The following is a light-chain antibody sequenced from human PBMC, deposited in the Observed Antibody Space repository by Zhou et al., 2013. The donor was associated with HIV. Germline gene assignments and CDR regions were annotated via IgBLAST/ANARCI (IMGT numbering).Light chain of an antibody. Sequence: DIQLTQSPSFLSTSVGDRVTITCRASQSLNNYLAWYQQKPGEAPKLLIYGASTLQSGVPSRFSGSGSGTEFTLTISSLQPEDSATYHCQQLLSYPLTFGGGTQVEIK. V-gene: IGKV1-9*01. CDR1: QSLNNY. CDR2: GAS. CDR3: QQLLSYPLT. J-gene: IGKJ4*01.